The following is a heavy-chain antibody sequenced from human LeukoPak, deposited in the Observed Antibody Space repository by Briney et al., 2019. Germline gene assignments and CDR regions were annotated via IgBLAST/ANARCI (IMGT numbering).Heavy chain of an antibody. CDR3: ARASWELLPADY. V-gene: IGHV3-30*04. CDR1: GFTFSSYA. Sequence: PGGSLRLSCAASGFTFSSYAMHWVRQAPGKGLEWVAVISYDGSNKYYADSVKGRFTISRDNSKNTLYLQMNSLRAEDTAVYYCARASWELLPADYWGQGTLVTVSS. J-gene: IGHJ4*02. D-gene: IGHD1-26*01. CDR2: ISYDGSNK.